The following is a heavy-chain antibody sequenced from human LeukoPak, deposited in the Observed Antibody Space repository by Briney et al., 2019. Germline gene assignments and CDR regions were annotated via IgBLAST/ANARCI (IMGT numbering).Heavy chain of an antibody. J-gene: IGHJ6*04. CDR1: GGSFSGYY. V-gene: IGHV4-34*01. CDR3: AREVSGTRMDV. CDR2: INHSGST. Sequence: SETLSLTCAVYGGSFSGYYRSWIRQPPGKGLEWIGEINHSGSTNYNPSLQSRVTISVDTSKNQFSLKLSSVTAADTAVYYCAREVSGTRMDVWGKGTTVTVSS. D-gene: IGHD2-15*01.